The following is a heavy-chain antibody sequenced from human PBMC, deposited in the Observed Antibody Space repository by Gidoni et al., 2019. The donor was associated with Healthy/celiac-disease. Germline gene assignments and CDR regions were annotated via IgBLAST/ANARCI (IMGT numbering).Heavy chain of an antibody. CDR2: ISGSGGST. CDR3: AKCSGGSCYSLKC. J-gene: IGHJ3*01. V-gene: IGHV3-23*01. D-gene: IGHD2-15*01. CDR1: GFTFSSYA. Sequence: EVQLLESGGGLVQPGGSLRLSCAASGFTFSSYAMRWVRQAPGKGLGWVSAISGSGGSTYYADSVKGRFTISRDNSKNTLYLQMNSLRAEDTAVYYCAKCSGGSCYSLKCWGQGTMVTVSS.